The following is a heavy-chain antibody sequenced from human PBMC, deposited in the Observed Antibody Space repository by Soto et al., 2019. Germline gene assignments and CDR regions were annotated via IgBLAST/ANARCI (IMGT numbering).Heavy chain of an antibody. CDR1: GYSFTSYW. CDR2: IDPSDSYT. Sequence: PGESLKISCKGSGYSFTSYWIGWVRQMPGKGLEWMGRIDPSDSYTNYSPSFQGHVTISADKSISTAYLQWSSLKASDTAMYYCVWERYLRELPDNYYYYGMDVWGQGTTVTVSS. CDR3: VWERYLRELPDNYYYYGMDV. V-gene: IGHV5-10-1*01. D-gene: IGHD1-26*01. J-gene: IGHJ6*02.